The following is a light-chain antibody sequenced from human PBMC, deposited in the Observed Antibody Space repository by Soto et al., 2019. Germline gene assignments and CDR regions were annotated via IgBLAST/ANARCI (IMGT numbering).Light chain of an antibody. J-gene: IGLJ2*01. V-gene: IGLV2-11*01. CDR2: DVT. CDR1: SRDVGNYNF. Sequence: QSALTKPRSVSGSPGQSVTISCTGTSRDVGNYNFVSWYQQHPGKVPKLIIYDVTQRPSGVPNRFSGSKSGNTASLTVSGLQPDDEADYYCSSYAGSYTLIFGGGTKLTVL. CDR3: SSYAGSYTLI.